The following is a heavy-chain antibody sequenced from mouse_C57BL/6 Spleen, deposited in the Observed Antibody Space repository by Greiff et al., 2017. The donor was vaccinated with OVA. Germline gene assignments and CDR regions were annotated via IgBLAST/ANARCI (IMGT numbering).Heavy chain of an antibody. V-gene: IGHV1-69*01. J-gene: IGHJ2*01. CDR3: ARSLYSNSPFDY. Sequence: QVQLQQPGAELVMPGASVKLSCKASGYTFTSYWMHWVKQRPGQGLEWIGEIDPSDSYTNYNQKFKGKSTLTVDKSSSTAYMQLSSLTSEDSAVYYCARSLYSNSPFDYWGQGTTLTVSS. D-gene: IGHD2-5*01. CDR2: IDPSDSYT. CDR1: GYTFTSYW.